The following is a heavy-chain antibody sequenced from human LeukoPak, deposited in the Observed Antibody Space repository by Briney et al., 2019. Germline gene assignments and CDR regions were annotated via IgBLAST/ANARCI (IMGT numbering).Heavy chain of an antibody. CDR3: ARGPLLQWLPFDY. CDR1: GGSISSYY. V-gene: IGHV4-59*01. D-gene: IGHD3-3*01. Sequence: PSETLSLTCTVSGGSISSYYWSWIRQPPGKGLEWIGYIYYSGSTNYNPSLKSRVTISVDTSKNQFSLKLSSVTAADTAVYYCARGPLLQWLPFDYWGQGTLVTVSS. J-gene: IGHJ4*02. CDR2: IYYSGST.